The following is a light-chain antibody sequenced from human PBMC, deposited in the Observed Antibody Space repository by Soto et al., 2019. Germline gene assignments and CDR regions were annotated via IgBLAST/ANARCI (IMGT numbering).Light chain of an antibody. V-gene: IGLV2-14*01. J-gene: IGLJ1*01. CDR3: SSYTSDSSYV. CDR2: AVS. CDR1: SSDVGLYDY. Sequence: QSVLTQPASVSGSPGQSITISCTGTSSDVGLYDYVSWYQQHPGKAPQLMIYAVSNRPSEVSNRFSASKSGNTASLFISGLQAEDEADYYCSSYTSDSSYVFGYGTKVTVL.